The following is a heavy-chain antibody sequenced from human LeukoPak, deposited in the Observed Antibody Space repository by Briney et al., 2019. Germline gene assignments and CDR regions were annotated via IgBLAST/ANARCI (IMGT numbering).Heavy chain of an antibody. CDR2: ISGNGGRT. CDR1: GFTFSNYG. D-gene: IGHD4-23*01. CDR3: AKDPNSDYVGTFDM. J-gene: IGHJ3*02. Sequence: GGSLRLSCAASGFTFSNYGMSWVRQAPGKGLEWVSFISGNGGRTDYAESVKGRFSISRDNSKNTVYLQMNSLRDEDTAAYYCAKDPNSDYVGTFDMWGQGTMVTVSS. V-gene: IGHV3-23*01.